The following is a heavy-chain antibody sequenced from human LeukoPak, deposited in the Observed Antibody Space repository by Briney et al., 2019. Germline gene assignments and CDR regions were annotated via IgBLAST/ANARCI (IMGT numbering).Heavy chain of an antibody. CDR3: AKDRGGCSSTSCYNNYFDY. Sequence: GGSLRLSCAASGFTFSSYAMSWVRQAPGKELEWVSAISGSGGSTYHADSVKGRFTISRDNSKNTLYLQMNSLRAEDTAVYYCAKDRGGCSSTSCYNNYFDYWGQGTLVTVSS. CDR2: ISGSGGST. J-gene: IGHJ4*02. CDR1: GFTFSSYA. D-gene: IGHD2-2*02. V-gene: IGHV3-23*01.